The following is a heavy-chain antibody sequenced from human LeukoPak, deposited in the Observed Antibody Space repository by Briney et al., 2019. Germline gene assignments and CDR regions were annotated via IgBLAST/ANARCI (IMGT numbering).Heavy chain of an antibody. V-gene: IGHV4-30-2*01. Sequence: SETLSLTCTVSGGSISSGGYYWSWIRQPPGKGLEWIGYIYHSGSTYYNPSLKSRVTISVDRSKNQFSLKLSSVTAADTAVYYCAREERPVIRNWGQGTLVTVSS. CDR1: GGSISSGGYY. D-gene: IGHD3-22*01. CDR3: AREERPVIRN. CDR2: IYHSGST. J-gene: IGHJ4*02.